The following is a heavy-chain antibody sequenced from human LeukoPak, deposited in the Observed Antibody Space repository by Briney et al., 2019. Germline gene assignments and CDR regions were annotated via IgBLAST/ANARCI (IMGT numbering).Heavy chain of an antibody. V-gene: IGHV3-48*04. Sequence: GGSLRLSCAASEFTFSSYNMNWVRQAPGKGLEWVSYISSSGSTIYYADSVKGRFTISRDNAKNSLYLQMNSLRAEDTAVYYCARNTYYYDSSGSPFDYWGQGTLVTVSS. CDR3: ARNTYYYDSSGSPFDY. D-gene: IGHD3-22*01. CDR1: EFTFSSYN. CDR2: ISSSGSTI. J-gene: IGHJ4*02.